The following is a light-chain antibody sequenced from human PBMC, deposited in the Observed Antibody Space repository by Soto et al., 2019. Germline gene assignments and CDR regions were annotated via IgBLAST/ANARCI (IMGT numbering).Light chain of an antibody. CDR2: GAS. CDR3: QQYGGSPFT. CDR1: QSVSSNY. V-gene: IGKV3-20*01. J-gene: IGKJ3*01. Sequence: EIVLTQSPGTLSLSPGDRATLSCWASQSVSSNYLAWYQQKPGQAPRLLIYGASRRATGIPDRFSGSGSGTDFTLTISRLEPEDFAVYYCQQYGGSPFTFGPGTKVEIK.